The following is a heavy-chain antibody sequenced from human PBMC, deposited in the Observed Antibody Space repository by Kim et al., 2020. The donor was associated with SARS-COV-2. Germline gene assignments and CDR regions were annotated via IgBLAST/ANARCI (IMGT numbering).Heavy chain of an antibody. CDR3: ARQGYVYDSSGYYPYFDY. CDR2: IYPGDSDT. J-gene: IGHJ4*02. CDR1: GYSFTSYW. Sequence: GESLKISCKGSGYSFTSYWIGWVRQMPGKGLEWMGIIYPGDSDTRYSPSFQGQVTISADKSISTAYLQWSSLKASDTAMYYCARQGYVYDSSGYYPYFDYWGQGTLVTVSS. D-gene: IGHD3-22*01. V-gene: IGHV5-51*01.